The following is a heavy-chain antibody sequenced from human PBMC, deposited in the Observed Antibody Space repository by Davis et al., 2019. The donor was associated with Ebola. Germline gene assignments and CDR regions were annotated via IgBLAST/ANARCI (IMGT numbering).Heavy chain of an antibody. CDR2: IKQDESEK. J-gene: IGHJ5*02. CDR3: ARTVTGGLFVA. D-gene: IGHD2-8*02. V-gene: IGHV3-7*01. Sequence: GESLKISCAASGFTFSSYWMSWVRQAPGKGLEWVANIKQDESEKYYVDSVKGRFTISRDNAKNSLYLQMNSLRAEDTAVYYCARTVTGGLFVAWGQGTLVTVSS. CDR1: GFTFSSYW.